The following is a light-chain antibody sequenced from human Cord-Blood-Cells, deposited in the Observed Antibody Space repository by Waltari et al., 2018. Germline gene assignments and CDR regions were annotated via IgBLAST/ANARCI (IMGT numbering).Light chain of an antibody. CDR2: DVS. CDR1: SSDVGGYNY. CDR3: SSYTSSSRV. Sequence: QSALTQPASVSGSPGQSITISCTGTSSDVGGYNYVSWYQQPPGKAPKLMIYDVSNRPSGVANRSSGSKSGNTASLTISGLQAEDEADYYCSSYTSSSRVFGGGTKLTVL. J-gene: IGLJ2*01. V-gene: IGLV2-14*01.